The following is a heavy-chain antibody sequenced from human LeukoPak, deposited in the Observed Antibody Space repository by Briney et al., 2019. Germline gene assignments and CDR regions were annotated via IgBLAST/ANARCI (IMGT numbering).Heavy chain of an antibody. J-gene: IGHJ4*02. CDR1: GGSVTSTNW. CDR2: VHLDGRT. Sequence: SETLSLTCGVSGGSVTSTNWWTWVRQPPGKGLEWIGEVHLDGRTNYNPSLKSRLTMSVDLSENHVSLKLTSVTAADTAVYYCAREGGLYRPLDYSGQGTLVTVSS. V-gene: IGHV4-4*02. CDR3: AREGGLYRPLDY.